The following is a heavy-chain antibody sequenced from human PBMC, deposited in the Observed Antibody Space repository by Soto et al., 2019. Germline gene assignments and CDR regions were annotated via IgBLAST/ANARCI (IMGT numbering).Heavy chain of an antibody. CDR1: GFTFSSYG. CDR3: AKDLLYYGFDP. CDR2: ISYDGSNK. Sequence: GGSLRLSCAASGFTFSSYGMHWVRQAPGKGLEWVAVISYDGSNKYYADSVKGRFTISRDNSKNTLYLQMNSLRAEDTAVYYCAKDLLYYGFDPWGQGTLVTVSS. V-gene: IGHV3-30*18. D-gene: IGHD3-10*01. J-gene: IGHJ5*02.